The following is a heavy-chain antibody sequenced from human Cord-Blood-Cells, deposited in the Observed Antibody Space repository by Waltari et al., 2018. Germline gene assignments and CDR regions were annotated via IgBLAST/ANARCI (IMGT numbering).Heavy chain of an antibody. CDR2: INPNSGGT. CDR1: GYTFTGYY. D-gene: IGHD3-9*01. Sequence: QVQLVQSGAEVKKPGASVKVSCKASGYTFTGYYMHWVRQAPGQALEWMGWINPNSGGTNYAQKFQGWVTMTRATSISTAYMELGRLRSDDTAVYYCARGQNYDILTGTFFYYYGMDVWGQGTTFTVSS. J-gene: IGHJ6*02. V-gene: IGHV1-2*04. CDR3: ARGQNYDILTGTFFYYYGMDV.